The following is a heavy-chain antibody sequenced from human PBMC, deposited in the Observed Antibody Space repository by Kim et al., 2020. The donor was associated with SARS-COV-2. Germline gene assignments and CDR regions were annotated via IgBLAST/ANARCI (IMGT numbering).Heavy chain of an antibody. V-gene: IGHV4-4*07. CDR3: ARGFLFGKHIAAAEWFDP. J-gene: IGHJ5*02. Sequence: SETLSLTCTVSGGSISSYYWSWIRQPAGKGLEWIGRIYTSGSTNYNPSLKSRVTMSVDTSKNQFSLKLSSVTAADTAVYYCARGFLFGKHIAAAEWFDPWGQGTLVTVSS. CDR1: GGSISSYY. D-gene: IGHD6-13*01. CDR2: IYTSGST.